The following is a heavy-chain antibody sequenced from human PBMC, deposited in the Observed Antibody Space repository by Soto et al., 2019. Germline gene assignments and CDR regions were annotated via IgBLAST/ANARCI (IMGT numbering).Heavy chain of an antibody. D-gene: IGHD2-2*01. CDR1: GGSISSYY. CDR3: ARACSSTNCYDVFDY. J-gene: IGHJ4*02. Sequence: SETLSLTCTVSGGSISSYYWSWIRQPAGKGLEWIGRIYTSGSTNYNPSLKSRVTMSVDTSKSQFSLNLSSVTAADTAVYYCARACSSTNCYDVFDYWGQGTLVTVSS. CDR2: IYTSGST. V-gene: IGHV4-4*07.